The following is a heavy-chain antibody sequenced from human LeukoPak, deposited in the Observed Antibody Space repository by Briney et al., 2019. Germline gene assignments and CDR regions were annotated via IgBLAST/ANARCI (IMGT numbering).Heavy chain of an antibody. CDR1: GYTFPIYG. CDR2: ISAYNGNT. V-gene: IGHV1-18*01. D-gene: IGHD2-15*01. CDR3: ARDDCSGGSCYSVFDY. J-gene: IGHJ4*02. Sequence: ASVKVSCKASGYTFPIYGISWVRQAPGQGLEWMGWISAYNGNTNYAQKVQGRVTMTTDTSTSTAYMGLRSLRSDDTAVYYCARDDCSGGSCYSVFDYWGQGTLVTVSS.